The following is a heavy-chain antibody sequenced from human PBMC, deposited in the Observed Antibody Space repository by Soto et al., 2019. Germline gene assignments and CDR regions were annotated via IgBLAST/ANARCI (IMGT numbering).Heavy chain of an antibody. CDR1: GFTFSSYW. Sequence: GGSLRLSCAASGFTFSSYWMSWVRQAPGKGLEWVANIKQDGSEKYYVDSVKGRFTISRDNAKNSLYLQMNSLRAEDTAVYYCARADQYSSSTNYYYYYGMDVWGQGTTVTVSS. J-gene: IGHJ6*02. V-gene: IGHV3-7*01. CDR3: ARADQYSSSTNYYYYYGMDV. D-gene: IGHD6-6*01. CDR2: IKQDGSEK.